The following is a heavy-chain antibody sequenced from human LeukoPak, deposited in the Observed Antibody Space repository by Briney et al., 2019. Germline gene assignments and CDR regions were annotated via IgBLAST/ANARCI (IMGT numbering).Heavy chain of an antibody. D-gene: IGHD3-16*02. Sequence: SGTLSLTCAVYGGSFSGYYWSWIRQPPGKGLEWVGEIYHSGSTNYNPSPKSRVTTSVDTSKNQFSLKRRSITPADTDGYYCARGYYYDWGSYRHAFDIWGEGTMVTVSS. CDR2: IYHSGST. J-gene: IGHJ3*02. CDR3: ARGYYYDWGSYRHAFDI. CDR1: GGSFSGYY. V-gene: IGHV4-34*01.